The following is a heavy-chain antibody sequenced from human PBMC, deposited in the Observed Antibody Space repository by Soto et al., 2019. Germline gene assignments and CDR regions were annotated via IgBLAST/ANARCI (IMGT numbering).Heavy chain of an antibody. CDR2: IYYSGST. CDR1: GGSISSGGYY. Sequence: QVQLQESGPGLVKPSQTLSLTCTVSGGSISSGGYYWSWIRQHPGKGLEWIGYIYYSGSTYYNPSLKGRVTISVDTSKNQSSLKLSSVTAADTAVYYCARSPEATVTAFDYWGQGTLVTVSS. D-gene: IGHD4-17*01. J-gene: IGHJ4*02. V-gene: IGHV4-31*03. CDR3: ARSPEATVTAFDY.